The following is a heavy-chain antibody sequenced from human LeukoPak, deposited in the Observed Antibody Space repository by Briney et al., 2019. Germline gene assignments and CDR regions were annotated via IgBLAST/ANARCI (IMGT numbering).Heavy chain of an antibody. V-gene: IGHV3-30*02. CDR2: VWYDGSNK. J-gene: IGHJ6*02. D-gene: IGHD5-12*01. CDR3: TKDRGYSFIGAMDA. CDR1: GFAFWSHG. Sequence: GRSLRLSCVASGFAFWSHGMHWVRQVPGQRLQWVASVWYDGSNKYYADFAQGRFIISRDNPKNTLYLEMNSLRVEDTAVYFCTKDRGYSFIGAMDAWGQGTTVSVSS.